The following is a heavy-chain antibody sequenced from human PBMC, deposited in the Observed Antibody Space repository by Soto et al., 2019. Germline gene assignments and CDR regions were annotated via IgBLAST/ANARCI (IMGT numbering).Heavy chain of an antibody. CDR2: IYPGDSDT. D-gene: IGHD6-6*01. CDR1: GYSFASYW. CDR3: ARTRSFTLGFYYDGMDV. J-gene: IGHJ6*02. Sequence: GESLKISCQGSGYSFASYWIGWVRQMPGKDLEWMGIIYPGDSDTRYSPSFQGQVTISADESLRTAYLQWTSLKASDTALYYCARTRSFTLGFYYDGMDVWGQGTTVTVSS. V-gene: IGHV5-51*01.